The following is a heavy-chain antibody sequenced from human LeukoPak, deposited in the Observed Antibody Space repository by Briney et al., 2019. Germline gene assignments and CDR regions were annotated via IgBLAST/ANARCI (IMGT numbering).Heavy chain of an antibody. CDR1: GYTFTGYY. V-gene: IGHV1-2*02. D-gene: IGHD4-17*01. CDR3: ARSETTVTYYFDY. CDR2: INPNSGGT. J-gene: IGHJ4*02. Sequence: ASVKLSCKASGYTFTGYYMHWVRQAPGPGLEWVGWINPNSGGTNYAQKFQGRVTMTRDTSISTAYMELSRLRSDDTAVYYCARSETTVTYYFDYWGQGTLVTVSS.